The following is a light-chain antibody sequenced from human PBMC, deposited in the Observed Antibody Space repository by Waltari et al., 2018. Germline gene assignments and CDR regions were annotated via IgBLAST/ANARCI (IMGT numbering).Light chain of an antibody. CDR1: SGDIGGYDF. Sequence: QSALTQPDSVSGSPGQSIAISCPGRSGDIGGYDFYSWYQQHPGEAPKLIIYDVFNRPSGISGRFSGSKSGNTASLTISGLQTDDEANYYCSSYSDSSTPVLFGGGTTVTVL. CDR3: SSYSDSSTPVL. CDR2: DVF. J-gene: IGLJ2*01. V-gene: IGLV2-14*03.